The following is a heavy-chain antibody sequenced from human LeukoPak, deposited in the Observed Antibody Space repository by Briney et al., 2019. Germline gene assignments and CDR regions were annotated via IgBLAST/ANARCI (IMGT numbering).Heavy chain of an antibody. CDR1: GFTISGNY. CDR2: TYGDGT. J-gene: IGHJ4*02. D-gene: IGHD2-15*01. Sequence: PGGSLRLYCAASGFTISGNYMRWVRQAPGKGLEGVSMTYGDGTNYADSVNGRLPLYRDISKNTLYHQMNTLRVEDTDVYYCASESNRIFDYWGQGTLVTVSS. V-gene: IGHV3-53*01. CDR3: ASESNRIFDY.